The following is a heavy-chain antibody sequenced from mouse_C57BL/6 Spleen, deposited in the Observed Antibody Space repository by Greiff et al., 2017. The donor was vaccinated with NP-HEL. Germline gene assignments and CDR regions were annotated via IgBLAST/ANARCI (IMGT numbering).Heavy chain of an antibody. CDR2: IHPNSGST. Sequence: QVQLQQPGAELVKPGASVKLSCKASGYTFTSYWMHWVKQRPGQGLEWIGMIHPNSGSTNYNEKFKSKATLTVDISSSTAYMQLSSLTSEDSAVYYCAGDWDWYFDVWGTGTTVTVSS. D-gene: IGHD4-1*01. V-gene: IGHV1-64*01. CDR1: GYTFTSYW. J-gene: IGHJ1*03. CDR3: AGDWDWYFDV.